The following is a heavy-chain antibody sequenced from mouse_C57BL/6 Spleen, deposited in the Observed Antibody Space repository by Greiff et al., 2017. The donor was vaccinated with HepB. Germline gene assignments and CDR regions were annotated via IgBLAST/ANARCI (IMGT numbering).Heavy chain of an antibody. CDR3: AREYDYGEAWFAY. D-gene: IGHD2-4*01. J-gene: IGHJ3*01. CDR1: GFSLTSYG. V-gene: IGHV2-2*01. CDR2: IWSGGST. Sequence: VKLMESGPGLVQPSQSLSITCTVSGFSLTSYGVHWVRQSPGKGLEWLGVIWSGGSTDNNAAFISRLSISKDNSKSQVFFKMNSLQADDTAIYYCAREYDYGEAWFAYWGQGTLVTVSA.